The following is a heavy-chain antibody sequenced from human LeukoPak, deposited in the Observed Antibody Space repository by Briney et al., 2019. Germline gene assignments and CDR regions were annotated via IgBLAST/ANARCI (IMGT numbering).Heavy chain of an antibody. CDR3: AKSRPSYGDAFDI. CDR2: IRGSGDYT. D-gene: IGHD3-16*01. CDR1: GFIFSSSA. V-gene: IGHV3-23*01. Sequence: GGSLRLSCAASGFIFSSSAMSWVRQAPGKGLEWVSAIRGSGDYTNYAESVKGRFTISRDNSKNTLYLQMNSLRAEDTAVYYCAKSRPSYGDAFDIWGPGTMVTVSS. J-gene: IGHJ3*02.